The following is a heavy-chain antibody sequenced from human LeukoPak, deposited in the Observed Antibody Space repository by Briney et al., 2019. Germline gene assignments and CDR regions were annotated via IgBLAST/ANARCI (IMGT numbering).Heavy chain of an antibody. CDR1: GGTFSSYA. Sequence: ASVKVSCKASGGTFSSYAISWVRQAPGQGLEWMGGIIPIFGTANYAQKFQGRVTITADESTSTAYMELSSLRSEDTAVYYCARDSYYYDSSGPWGQGTLVTVSS. CDR3: ARDSYYYDSSGP. D-gene: IGHD3-22*01. CDR2: IIPIFGTA. J-gene: IGHJ5*02. V-gene: IGHV1-69*13.